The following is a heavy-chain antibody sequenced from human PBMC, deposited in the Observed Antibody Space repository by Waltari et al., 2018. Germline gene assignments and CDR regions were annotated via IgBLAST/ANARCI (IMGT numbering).Heavy chain of an antibody. D-gene: IGHD6-13*01. CDR1: GGTFSSYA. CDR2: IIPIFGTA. J-gene: IGHJ4*02. V-gene: IGHV1-69*05. CDR3: ARDTYYSSSWYFDY. Sequence: QVQLVQSGAEVKKPGSSVKVSCKASGGTFSSYAISWVRQAPGQGLEWMGGIIPIFGTANYAQKFQRRGTITTDESTSTAYMGLSSMRSEYTAVYYCARDTYYSSSWYFDYWGQGTLVTVSS.